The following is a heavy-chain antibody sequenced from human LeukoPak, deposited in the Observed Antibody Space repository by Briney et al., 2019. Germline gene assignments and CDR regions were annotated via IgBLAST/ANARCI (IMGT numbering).Heavy chain of an antibody. CDR1: GFTVSSNY. D-gene: IGHD1-26*01. Sequence: GGSLRLSCAASGFTVSSNYMSWVRQAPGKGLEWVSVIYSGGSTYYADSVKGRFTISRDNSKNTLYLQMNSLRAEDTAVYYCTTDPTPYSGSYFSVLWRAESALFDYWGQGTLVTVSS. V-gene: IGHV3-66*01. J-gene: IGHJ4*02. CDR2: IYSGGST. CDR3: TTDPTPYSGSYFSVLWRAESALFDY.